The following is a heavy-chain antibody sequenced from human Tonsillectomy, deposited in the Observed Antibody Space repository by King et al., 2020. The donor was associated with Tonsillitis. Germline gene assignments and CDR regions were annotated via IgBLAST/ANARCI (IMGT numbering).Heavy chain of an antibody. CDR1: GFTFSSYA. D-gene: IGHD3-10*01. CDR2: IYSGGSST. CDR3: AKGLFWFGETPHTGYYYYYGMDV. V-gene: IGHV3-23*03. J-gene: IGHJ6*02. Sequence: VQLVESGGGLVQPGGSLRLSCAASGFTFSSYAMSWVRQAPGKGLEWVSVIYSGGSSTYYADSVKGRFTISRDNSKNTLYLQMNSLRAEDTAVYYCAKGLFWFGETPHTGYYYYYGMDVWGQGTTVTVSS.